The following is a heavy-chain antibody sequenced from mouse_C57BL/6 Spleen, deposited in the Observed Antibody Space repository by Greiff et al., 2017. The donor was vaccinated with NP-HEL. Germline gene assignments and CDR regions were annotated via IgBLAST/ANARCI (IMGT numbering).Heavy chain of an antibody. CDR2: FYPGSGSI. V-gene: IGHV1-62-2*01. D-gene: IGHD2-3*01. J-gene: IGHJ3*01. CDR1: GYTFTEYT. Sequence: VQLQQSGAELVKPGASVKLSCKASGYTFTEYTIHWVKQRSGQGLEWIGWFYPGSGSIKYNEKFKDKATLTADKSSSTVYMELSRLTSEDSAVYFCARHEDRGPYDGYPVWFAYWGQGTLVTVSA. CDR3: ARHEDRGPYDGYPVWFAY.